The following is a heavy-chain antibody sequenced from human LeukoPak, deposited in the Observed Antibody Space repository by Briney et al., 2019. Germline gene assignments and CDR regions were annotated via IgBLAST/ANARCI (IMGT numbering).Heavy chain of an antibody. J-gene: IGHJ4*02. Sequence: AGGSLRLSCAASGFTFSSYAMSWVRQAPGKGLEWVSAISGSGGSTYYADSVKGRFTISRDNSKNTLYRQMNSLRAEYTAVYYCAKDRAVAGTGDYWGQGTLVTVSS. CDR3: AKDRAVAGTGDY. CDR2: ISGSGGST. D-gene: IGHD6-19*01. CDR1: GFTFSSYA. V-gene: IGHV3-23*01.